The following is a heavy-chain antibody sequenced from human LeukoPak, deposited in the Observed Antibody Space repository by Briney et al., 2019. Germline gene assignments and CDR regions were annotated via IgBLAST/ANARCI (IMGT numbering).Heavy chain of an antibody. CDR1: GFTFRSYN. CDR3: ARAARGWRNWFDP. V-gene: IGHV3-48*04. J-gene: IGHJ5*02. Sequence: PGGSLRLSCAASGFTFRSYNMNWVRQAPGKGLEWVSYISSSSSTIYYADSVKGRFTISRDNAKNSLYLQMNSLRAEDTAVYYCARAARGWRNWFDPWGQGTLVTVSS. CDR2: ISSSSSTI. D-gene: IGHD6-19*01.